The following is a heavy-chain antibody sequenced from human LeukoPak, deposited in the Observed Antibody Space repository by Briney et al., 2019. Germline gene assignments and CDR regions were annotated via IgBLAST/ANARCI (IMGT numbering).Heavy chain of an antibody. V-gene: IGHV1-2*04. CDR2: INPNSGGT. CDR1: GYTFTGYY. J-gene: IGHJ5*02. D-gene: IGHD1-26*01. Sequence: ASVKVSCKASGYTFTGYYMHWVRQAPGQGLEWMGWINPNSGGTNYAQKFQGWVTMTRDTSISTAHMELSRLRSDDTAVYYCARGDSVGSPYNWFDPWGQGTLVTVSS. CDR3: ARGDSVGSPYNWFDP.